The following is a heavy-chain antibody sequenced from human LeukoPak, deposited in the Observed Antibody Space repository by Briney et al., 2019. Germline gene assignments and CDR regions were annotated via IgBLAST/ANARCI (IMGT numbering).Heavy chain of an antibody. Sequence: SETLSLTCTVSGDSINNDNYYWAWIRQPPGKGLEWIGSIYYSGTTYYNPSLNSRVSISGDTANNHFSLKVSSVTAADTAVYYCARDESSSWYMDVWGKGTTVTVSS. V-gene: IGHV4-39*02. J-gene: IGHJ6*03. CDR1: GDSINNDNYY. D-gene: IGHD6-13*01. CDR3: ARDESSSWYMDV. CDR2: IYYSGTT.